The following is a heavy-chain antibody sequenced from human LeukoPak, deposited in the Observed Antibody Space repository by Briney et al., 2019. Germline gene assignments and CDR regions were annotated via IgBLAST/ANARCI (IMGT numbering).Heavy chain of an antibody. CDR1: GFTVSSNY. J-gene: IGHJ5*01. Sequence: AGGSLRLSCAASGFTVSSNYMSWVRQAPGKGLEWVSVIYSGGSTYYADSVKGRFTISRDNSKNTLYLQMNSLRAEDTAVYYCTSHYDSSGYLPDSWGQGTLVTVSS. D-gene: IGHD3-22*01. CDR2: IYSGGST. CDR3: TSHYDSSGYLPDS. V-gene: IGHV3-66*04.